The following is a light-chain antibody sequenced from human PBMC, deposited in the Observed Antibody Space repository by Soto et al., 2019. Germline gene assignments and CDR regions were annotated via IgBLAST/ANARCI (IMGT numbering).Light chain of an antibody. V-gene: IGLV2-11*01. CDR3: CSYSGGFIFD. CDR2: DVT. CDR1: SSDIGGYNY. Sequence: QSALTQPRSVSGSPGQSVTISCTGTSSDIGGYNYVSWYQQHPGKAPKLMIYDVTKRPSGVPDRFSGFRSGNTASLTISGLQAEDEADYYCCSYSGGFIFDFGGGTKVTVL. J-gene: IGLJ2*01.